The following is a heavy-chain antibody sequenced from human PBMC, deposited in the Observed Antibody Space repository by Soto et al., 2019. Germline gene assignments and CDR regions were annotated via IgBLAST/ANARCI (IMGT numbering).Heavy chain of an antibody. CDR2: ISSSSSYI. Sequence: GSLRLSCAASGFTFSSYSMNWVRQAPGKGLEWVSSISSSSSYIYYADSVKGRFTISRDNAKNSLYLQMNSLRAEDTAVYYCARDLKSGVYYGMDVWGQGTTVTVSS. J-gene: IGHJ6*02. D-gene: IGHD2-8*01. V-gene: IGHV3-21*01. CDR3: ARDLKSGVYYGMDV. CDR1: GFTFSSYS.